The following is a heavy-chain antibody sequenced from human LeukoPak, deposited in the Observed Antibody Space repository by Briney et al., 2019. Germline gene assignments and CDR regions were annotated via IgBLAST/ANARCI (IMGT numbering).Heavy chain of an antibody. V-gene: IGHV3-11*01. Sequence: PGGSLRLSCAASGFTFSDHYMSWIRQAPGKGLEWASYISGSSTTIYYTDSVKGRFTISRDNAKNSLYLQMNSLRAEDTALYYCAKDVTYCGGDCYSSSFDYWGQGILVTVSS. D-gene: IGHD2-21*02. CDR2: ISGSSTTI. CDR3: AKDVTYCGGDCYSSSFDY. CDR1: GFTFSDHY. J-gene: IGHJ4*02.